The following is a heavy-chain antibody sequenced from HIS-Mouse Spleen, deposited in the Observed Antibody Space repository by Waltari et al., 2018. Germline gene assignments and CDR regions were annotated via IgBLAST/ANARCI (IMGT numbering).Heavy chain of an antibody. Sequence: EVQLLESGGGLVQPGGSLRLSCAASGFTFSSYAMSWVRQAPGKGLEWGSAIRGSGGSTYYADSVKGRFTISRDNSKNTLYLQMNSLRAEDTAVYYCATRAHEDYYDSSGYKGAFDYWGQGTLVTVSS. CDR2: IRGSGGST. V-gene: IGHV3-23*01. J-gene: IGHJ4*02. CDR3: ATRAHEDYYDSSGYKGAFDY. CDR1: GFTFSSYA. D-gene: IGHD3-22*01.